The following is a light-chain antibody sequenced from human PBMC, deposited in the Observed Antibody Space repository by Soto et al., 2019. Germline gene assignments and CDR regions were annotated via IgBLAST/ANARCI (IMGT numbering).Light chain of an antibody. CDR1: NIRTKS. J-gene: IGLJ1*01. CDR3: QVWDSGSEHYV. Sequence: SYELTQPPSVSVAPGQTARITCGGNNIRTKSVHWYQQKPDQAPVLVVCDDSDRPSGIPERFSGSNSGNTATLTISRVEAGDEADYFCQVWDSGSEHYVFGAGTKLTVL. V-gene: IGLV3-21*02. CDR2: DDS.